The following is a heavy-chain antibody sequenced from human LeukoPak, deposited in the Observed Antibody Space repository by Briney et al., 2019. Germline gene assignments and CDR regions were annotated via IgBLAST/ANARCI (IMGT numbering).Heavy chain of an antibody. D-gene: IGHD6-6*01. CDR3: ASGFPGRSSSSHDFDY. CDR2: INHSGST. J-gene: IGHJ4*02. Sequence: SETLSLTCAVYGGSFSGYYWSWIRQPPGKGLEWIGEINHSGSTNYNPSLKSRVTISVDTSKNQFSLKLSSVIAADTAVYYRASGFPGRSSSSHDFDYWGQGTLVTVSS. CDR1: GGSFSGYY. V-gene: IGHV4-34*01.